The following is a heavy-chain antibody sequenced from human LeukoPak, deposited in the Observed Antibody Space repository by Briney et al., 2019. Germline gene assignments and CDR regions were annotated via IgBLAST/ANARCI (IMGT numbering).Heavy chain of an antibody. Sequence: GGSLRLSCAASGFTFSSYGMSWARQAPGKGLVWVSRIASDGSSTTYADSVKGRFSISRDNAKNTLYLQMNSLRVEDTAVYYCARGRPHGNDYWGQGTLVTVFS. V-gene: IGHV3-74*01. CDR3: ARGRPHGNDY. CDR2: IASDGSST. D-gene: IGHD4-23*01. CDR1: GFTFSSYG. J-gene: IGHJ4*02.